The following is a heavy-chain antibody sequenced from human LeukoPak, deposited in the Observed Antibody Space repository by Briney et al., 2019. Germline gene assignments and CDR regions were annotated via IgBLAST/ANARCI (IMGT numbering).Heavy chain of an antibody. V-gene: IGHV3-7*01. J-gene: IGHJ4*02. CDR3: ARGPAFGIVWLPDY. D-gene: IGHD3-16*01. CDR2: IKQDGSEK. Sequence: GGTLRLSCAASGFTFSSYAVSWVRQAPGKGLEWVANIKQDGSEKYYVDSVKGRFTISRDNAKNSLYLQMNSLRAEDTAVYYCARGPAFGIVWLPDYWGQGTLVTVSS. CDR1: GFTFSSYA.